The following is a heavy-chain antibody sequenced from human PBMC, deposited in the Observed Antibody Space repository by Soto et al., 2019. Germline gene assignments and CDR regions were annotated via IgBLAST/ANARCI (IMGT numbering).Heavy chain of an antibody. J-gene: IGHJ3*02. V-gene: IGHV3-23*01. CDR1: GFTFSSYA. CDR2: ISGSGGST. D-gene: IGHD3-22*01. Sequence: GGTLRLSCAASGFTFSSYAMSWVRQAPGKGLGWVSAISGSGGSTYYADSVKGRFTISRDNSKNTLSLQMNRLRSEDTAVYYCAKVPSISYYFDSSGYAPGAFDIWSEGTMVTVS. CDR3: AKVPSISYYFDSSGYAPGAFDI.